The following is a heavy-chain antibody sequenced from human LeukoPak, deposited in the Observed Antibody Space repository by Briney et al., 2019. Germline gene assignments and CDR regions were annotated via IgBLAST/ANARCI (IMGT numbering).Heavy chain of an antibody. CDR3: AREGVGISHYFDY. Sequence: GGSLRLSCTVSGFTVSSNSMSWVRQAPGKGLEWVSSISRSSSYIYNADSVKGRFTISRDNAKNSLYLQMNSLRAEDTALYYCAREGVGISHYFDYWGQGTLVTVSS. V-gene: IGHV3-21*01. CDR2: ISRSSSYI. CDR1: GFTVSSNS. J-gene: IGHJ4*02. D-gene: IGHD2-21*01.